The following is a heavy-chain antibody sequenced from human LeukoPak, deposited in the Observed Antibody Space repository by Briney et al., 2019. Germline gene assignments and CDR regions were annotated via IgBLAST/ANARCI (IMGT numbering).Heavy chain of an antibody. V-gene: IGHV3-23*01. J-gene: IGHJ4*02. CDR3: VKVAARRDYEAYFEY. CDR1: GFTFSIYA. D-gene: IGHD5-24*01. Sequence: PGGSLRLSCAASGFTFSIYAMSWVRQAPGKGLEWVAAISSSGGTTYYADSMRGRFSISRDNSKSMLYLEMSSLRADDTAVYYCVKVAARRDYEAYFEYWGQGTQVTVPS. CDR2: ISSSGGTT.